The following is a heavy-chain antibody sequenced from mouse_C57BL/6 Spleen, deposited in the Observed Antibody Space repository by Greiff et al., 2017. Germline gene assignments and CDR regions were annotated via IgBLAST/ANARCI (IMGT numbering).Heavy chain of an antibody. CDR1: GYSFTGYY. Sequence: EVKLQESGPELVKPGASVKISCKASGYSFTGYYMNWVKQSPEKSLEWIGEINPSTGGTTYNQKFKAKATLTVDKSSSTAYMQLKSLTSEDSAVYYCARNYYGYDGYYAMDYWGQGTSVTVSS. D-gene: IGHD2-2*01. CDR3: ARNYYGYDGYYAMDY. V-gene: IGHV1-42*01. CDR2: INPSTGGT. J-gene: IGHJ4*01.